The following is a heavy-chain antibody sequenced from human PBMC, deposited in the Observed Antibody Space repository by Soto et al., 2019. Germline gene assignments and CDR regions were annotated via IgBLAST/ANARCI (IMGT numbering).Heavy chain of an antibody. CDR1: WGSIVIGGAF. D-gene: IGHD3-22*01. Sequence: TRSHTRTVAWGSIVIGGAFWSWIRQHPGKSLEGIGYIYKIVGTYYNPSLESRVIISGDTYKTQFSLKLSSLTAADTAVYYCAMGPYYYDTSGSLFHRFDPWGQGILV. CDR2: IYKIVGT. J-gene: IGHJ5*02. V-gene: IGHV4-31*02. CDR3: AMGPYYYDTSGSLFHRFDP.